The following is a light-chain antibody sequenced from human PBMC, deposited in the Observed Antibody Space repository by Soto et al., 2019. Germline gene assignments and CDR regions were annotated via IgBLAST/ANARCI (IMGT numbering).Light chain of an antibody. V-gene: IGLV1-47*01. CDR3: HCYDSSLSGSV. Sequence: QSVLTQPPSASGTPGQRVTISCSESSSSIGSNYIYWYQQLPGTAPKLLIYRDSQRPSGVPDRFSGSKSGTSASLAITGLQAEDEADYYCHCYDSSLSGSVFGGGTKLTVL. CDR1: SSSIGSNY. J-gene: IGLJ3*02. CDR2: RDS.